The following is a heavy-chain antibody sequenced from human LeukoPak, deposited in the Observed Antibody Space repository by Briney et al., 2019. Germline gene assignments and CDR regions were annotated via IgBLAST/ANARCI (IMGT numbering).Heavy chain of an antibody. J-gene: IGHJ6*02. V-gene: IGHV1-18*01. CDR1: GYTFTSYG. D-gene: IGHD3-3*01. CDR3: ARGYRFLEWLLPHYYYGMDV. Sequence: ASVKVSCKASGYTFTSYGISWVRQAPGQGLAWMGWISAYNGNTNYAQKLQGRVTMTTDTSTSTAYMELSSLRSEDTAVYYCARGYRFLEWLLPHYYYGMDVWGQGTTVTVSS. CDR2: ISAYNGNT.